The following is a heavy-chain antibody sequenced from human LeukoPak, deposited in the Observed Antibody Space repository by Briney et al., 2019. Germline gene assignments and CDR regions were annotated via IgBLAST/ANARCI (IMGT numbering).Heavy chain of an antibody. Sequence: GGSLRLSCTASGFTFGDYAMSWFRQAPGKGLEWVGFIRSKAYGGTTEYAASVKGRFTISRDDSKSIAYLQMNSLRAEDTAVYYCAKDLDYYYYMDVWGKGTTVTVSS. CDR2: IRSKAYGGTT. CDR3: AKDLDYYYYMDV. CDR1: GFTFGDYA. V-gene: IGHV3-49*03. J-gene: IGHJ6*03.